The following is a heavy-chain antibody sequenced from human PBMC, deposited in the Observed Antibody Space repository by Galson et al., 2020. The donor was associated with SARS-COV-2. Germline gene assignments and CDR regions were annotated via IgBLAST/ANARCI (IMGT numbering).Heavy chain of an antibody. CDR3: ARHSRPTQAGYWYLKY. CDR1: GASISSYY. D-gene: IGHD3-22*01. CDR2: ISDRGIT. Sequence: ASETLSLTCTVSGASISSYYWSWIRQPPGKGLEWIAYISDRGITIYNPSLQSRVTISADTSKNQFSLKLTSVTAADTAVYYCARHSRPTQAGYWYLKYWGQGTLAIVSS. J-gene: IGHJ4*02. V-gene: IGHV4-59*08.